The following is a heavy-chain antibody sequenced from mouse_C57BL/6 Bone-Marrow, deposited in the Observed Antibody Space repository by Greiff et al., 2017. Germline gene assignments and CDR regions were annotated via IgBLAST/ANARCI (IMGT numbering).Heavy chain of an antibody. CDR3: TTTYDYDDGFAY. D-gene: IGHD2-4*01. J-gene: IGHJ3*01. CDR1: GFNIKDDY. Sequence: EVQLQQSGAELVRPGASVKLSCTASGFNIKDDYMHWVKQRPEQGLAWIGWIDPENGDTEYASKFQGKATITADTSSNTAYLQLSSLTSEDTAVYYCTTTYDYDDGFAYWGQGTLVTVSA. V-gene: IGHV14-4*01. CDR2: IDPENGDT.